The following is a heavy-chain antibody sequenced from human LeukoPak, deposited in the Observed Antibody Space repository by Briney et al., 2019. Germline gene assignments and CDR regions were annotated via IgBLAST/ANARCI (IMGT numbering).Heavy chain of an antibody. J-gene: IGHJ4*02. CDR1: GYSFTSYW. CDR3: ARSEYYDILTGYSRSFDY. V-gene: IGHV5-51*01. CDR2: IYPGDSDT. D-gene: IGHD3-9*01. Sequence: GESLKISCKGSGYSFTSYWIGWVRQMPGKGLEWMGIIYPGDSDTRYSPSFQGQVTISADKSISTAYLQWSSLKASDTAMYYCARSEYYDILTGYSRSFDYWGQGTLVTVSS.